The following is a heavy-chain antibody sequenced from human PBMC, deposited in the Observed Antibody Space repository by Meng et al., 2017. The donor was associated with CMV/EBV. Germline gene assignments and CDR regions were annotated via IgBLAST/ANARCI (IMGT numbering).Heavy chain of an antibody. V-gene: IGHV3-11*01. D-gene: IGHD6-6*01. J-gene: IGHJ5*02. CDR1: GFTFSNYY. CDR3: ARGGAARLRGWIDP. CDR2: ISSSGSTI. Sequence: SGFTFSNYYMSWIRQAPGKGMEWVSYISSSGSTIYYADSVKGRFTISRDNAKNSLYLQMNSLRAEDTAVYYCARGGAARLRGWIDPWGQGTLVTVSS.